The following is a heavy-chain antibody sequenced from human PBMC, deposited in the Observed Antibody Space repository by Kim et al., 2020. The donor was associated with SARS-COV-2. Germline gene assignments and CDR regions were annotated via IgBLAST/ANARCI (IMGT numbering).Heavy chain of an antibody. J-gene: IGHJ6*03. D-gene: IGHD3-3*01. CDR3: ARDSGQLRFLEWLSPQLIFYMDV. CDR2: IWYDGSNK. CDR1: GFTFSSYG. V-gene: IGHV3-33*01. Sequence: GGSLRLSCAASGFTFSSYGMHWVRQAPGKGLERVAVIWYDGSNKYFADSVKGRFTISRDNSKNTLYLQMNSLRAEDTAVYYCARDSGQLRFLEWLSPQLIFYMDVWGRGTTVTVSS.